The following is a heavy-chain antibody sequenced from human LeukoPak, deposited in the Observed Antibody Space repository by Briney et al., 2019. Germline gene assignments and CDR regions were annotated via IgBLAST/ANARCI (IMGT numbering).Heavy chain of an antibody. J-gene: IGHJ5*02. Sequence: ASVKVSCKVSGYTLTELSMHWARQAPGKGLEWMGGFDPEDGETIYEQKFQGRVTMTEDTSTDTAYMELSSLRSEDTAVYYCAMGSDKGIAVAGNWFDPWGQGTLVTVSS. D-gene: IGHD6-19*01. CDR3: AMGSDKGIAVAGNWFDP. CDR2: FDPEDGET. V-gene: IGHV1-24*01. CDR1: GYTLTELS.